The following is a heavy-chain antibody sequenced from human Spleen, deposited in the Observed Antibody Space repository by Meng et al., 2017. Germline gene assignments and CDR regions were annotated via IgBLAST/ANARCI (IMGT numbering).Heavy chain of an antibody. Sequence: QGQLKQGGVVLSEPSASLSLTCVVSGGSFSDYYWSWIRKPPGKGLDWIGEINHSGSTNYNPSLESRATISVDTSQNNLSLKLSSVTAADSAVYYCARGPTTMAHDFDYWGQGTLVTVSS. V-gene: IGHV4-34*01. CDR3: ARGPTTMAHDFDY. J-gene: IGHJ4*02. CDR1: GGSFSDYY. CDR2: INHSGST. D-gene: IGHD4-11*01.